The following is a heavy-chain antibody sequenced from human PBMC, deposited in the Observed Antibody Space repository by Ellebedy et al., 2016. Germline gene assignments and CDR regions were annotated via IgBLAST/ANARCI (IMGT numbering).Heavy chain of an antibody. D-gene: IGHD3-10*01. Sequence: SETLSLXCTVSGGSISSSLYYWGWIRQPPGKALEWIGIIYYTGNTYYNPSLKSRVTISIVTSKNQFSLKLSSVTAADTAVYYCTKYDYDSGRNRWFDPWGQGTLVTVSS. V-gene: IGHV4-39*07. CDR1: GGSISSSLYY. CDR3: TKYDYDSGRNRWFDP. CDR2: IYYTGNT. J-gene: IGHJ5*02.